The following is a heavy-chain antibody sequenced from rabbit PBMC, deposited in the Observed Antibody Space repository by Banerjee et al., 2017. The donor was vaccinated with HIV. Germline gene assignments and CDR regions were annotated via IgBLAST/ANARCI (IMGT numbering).Heavy chain of an antibody. CDR2: IYTGSSGSS. CDR3: ARGSTYYVNL. V-gene: IGHV1S40*01. J-gene: IGHJ4*01. D-gene: IGHD8-1*01. Sequence: QSLEESGGDLVKPGASLTLTCTASGFSFSSDYYMCWVRQAPGKGLEWIACIYTGSSGSSYYASWAKGRFTISKPSSTTVTLQMASLTVADTATYFCARGSTYYVNLWSPGTLVTVS. CDR1: GFSFSSDYY.